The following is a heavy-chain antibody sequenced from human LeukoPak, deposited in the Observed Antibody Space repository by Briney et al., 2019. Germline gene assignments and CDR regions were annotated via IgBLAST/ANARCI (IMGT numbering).Heavy chain of an antibody. D-gene: IGHD3-10*01. CDR1: GFTFSSYS. CDR2: SSIGNSGSYI. CDR3: RREGEAGFDY. V-gene: IGHV3-21*01. J-gene: IGHJ4*02. Sequence: GVSLRLSCAASGFTFSSYSMSWVRQAPGKGLVWVSSSSIGNSGSYIYYGEWVKGRLTISRDSAKKSLSLQMNSLRAEYRAVYYCRREGEAGFDYWGQGTLVTVSS.